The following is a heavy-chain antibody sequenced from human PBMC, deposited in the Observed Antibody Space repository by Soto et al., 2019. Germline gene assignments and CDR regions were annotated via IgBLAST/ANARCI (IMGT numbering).Heavy chain of an antibody. CDR1: GFTFDGYA. J-gene: IGHJ4*02. V-gene: IGHV3-23*01. CDR2: ISASGGTT. Sequence: PGGSLRLSCAASGFTFDGYAMSWVRRPPGKGLEWVSGISASGGTTNYADSVKGRFTVSRDNSEDTLFLQMNSLRADDTAVYFCAKGDSGWNDCLDQWGQGTLVTVSS. D-gene: IGHD6-19*01. CDR3: AKGDSGWNDCLDQ.